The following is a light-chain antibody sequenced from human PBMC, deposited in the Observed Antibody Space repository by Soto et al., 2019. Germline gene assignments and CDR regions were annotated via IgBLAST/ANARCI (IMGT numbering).Light chain of an antibody. CDR2: QTS. Sequence: DIQMTQSPSTLSASVGDRVTITCRASQSISSWLAWYQQKPGKAPKLLISQTSNLESGVPSRFSGSGSGTEFTLTISSLQPYDFASYYCQQYKSYSRTFGQGSKVEVK. CDR1: QSISSW. J-gene: IGKJ1*01. V-gene: IGKV1-5*03. CDR3: QQYKSYSRT.